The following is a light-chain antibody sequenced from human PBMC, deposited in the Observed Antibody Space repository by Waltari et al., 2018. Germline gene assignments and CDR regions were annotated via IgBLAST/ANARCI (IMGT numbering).Light chain of an antibody. Sequence: QSALTQPASVSGSPGQSITISCTGASSNIDFYNYVCWYQQHPGKAPKLIIYDVSNRPSGVSDRVSGSKSGSTASLTISGLQAEDEADYYCTVKRGSNTVVFGGGTKLTVL. J-gene: IGLJ3*02. CDR1: SSNIDFYNY. V-gene: IGLV2-14*01. CDR2: DVS. CDR3: TVKRGSNTVV.